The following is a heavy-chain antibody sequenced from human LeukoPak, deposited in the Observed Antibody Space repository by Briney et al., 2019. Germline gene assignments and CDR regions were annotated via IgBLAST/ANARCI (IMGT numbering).Heavy chain of an antibody. CDR1: GGTFSISA. CDR2: INTNTGNP. CDR3: ARSGGSGSHYARYYYYYMDV. Sequence: ASVKVSCKASGGTFSISAITWVRQAPGQGLEWMGWINTNTGNPTYAQGFTGRFVFSLDTSVSTAYLQISSLKAEDTAVYYCARSGGSGSHYARYYYYYMDVWGKGTTVTVSS. V-gene: IGHV7-4-1*02. D-gene: IGHD3-10*01. J-gene: IGHJ6*03.